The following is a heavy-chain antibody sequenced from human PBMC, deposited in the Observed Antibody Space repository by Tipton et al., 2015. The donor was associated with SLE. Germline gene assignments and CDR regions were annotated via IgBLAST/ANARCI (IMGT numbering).Heavy chain of an antibody. Sequence: TLSLTCTVSGGSMSSHTYYWSWIRQPAGTGLECIGHVSSRWSPTYHPSLKSRVTISVDTSKNQFSLRLTSVTAADTAVYYCATGRGADGYYTYGLDVWGQGATVTVSS. D-gene: IGHD1-26*01. CDR3: ATGRGADGYYTYGLDV. J-gene: IGHJ6*02. V-gene: IGHV4-61*09. CDR2: VSSRWSP. CDR1: GGSMSSHTYY.